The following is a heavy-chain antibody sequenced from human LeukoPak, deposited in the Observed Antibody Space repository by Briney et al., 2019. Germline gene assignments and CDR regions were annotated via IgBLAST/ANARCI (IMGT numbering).Heavy chain of an antibody. Sequence: ASVKVSCKASGGTFSSYAISWVRQAPGQGLEWMGGIIPIFGTANYAQKFQGRVTMTRDTSTSTVYMELSSLRSEDTAVYYCASDNCGGDCYSTPYFDYWGQGTLVTVSS. J-gene: IGHJ4*02. CDR1: GGTFSSYA. CDR2: IIPIFGTA. CDR3: ASDNCGGDCYSTPYFDY. D-gene: IGHD2-21*02. V-gene: IGHV1-69*05.